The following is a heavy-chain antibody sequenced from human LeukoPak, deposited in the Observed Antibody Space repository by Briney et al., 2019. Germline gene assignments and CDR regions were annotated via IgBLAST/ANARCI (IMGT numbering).Heavy chain of an antibody. V-gene: IGHV5-51*01. CDR3: ARCSGGSCYSRAFDI. CDR2: IYPGDSDT. D-gene: IGHD2-15*01. Sequence: GESLKISCKGSGYSFTGYWIGWVRQMPGKGLEWMGIIYPGDSDTRYSPSFQGQVTISADKSISTAYLQWSSLKASDTAMYYCARCSGGSCYSRAFDIWGQGTMVTVSS. CDR1: GYSFTGYW. J-gene: IGHJ3*02.